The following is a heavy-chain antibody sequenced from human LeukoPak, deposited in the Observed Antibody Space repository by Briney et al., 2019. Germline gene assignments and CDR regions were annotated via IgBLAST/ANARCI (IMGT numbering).Heavy chain of an antibody. J-gene: IGHJ4*02. CDR2: IFHSGST. D-gene: IGHD2-15*01. CDR3: ARGVVAAPQTFDY. Sequence: SETLSLTCAVSSGSIFSSNWWSWVRQPPGKGLEWIGQIFHSGSTSYSPSLKSRVTISVDKSKNQFSLRLTSVTAADTAVYYCARGVVAAPQTFDYWGQGTLVTVSS. CDR1: SGSIFSSNW. V-gene: IGHV4-4*02.